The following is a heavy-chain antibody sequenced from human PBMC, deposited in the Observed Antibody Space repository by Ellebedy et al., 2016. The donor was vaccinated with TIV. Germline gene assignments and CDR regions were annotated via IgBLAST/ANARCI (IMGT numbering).Heavy chain of an antibody. Sequence: GESLKISXAASGFTFSNDAMSWVRQAPGKGLEWVSLIRGSGDLIEYAESVKGRFTISRDNSDNTVYLQMSSLRTEDTALYYCAKGRSSSSTFDSWGQGTLVTVSS. D-gene: IGHD6-6*01. V-gene: IGHV3-23*01. CDR3: AKGRSSSSTFDS. J-gene: IGHJ4*02. CDR2: IRGSGDLI. CDR1: GFTFSNDA.